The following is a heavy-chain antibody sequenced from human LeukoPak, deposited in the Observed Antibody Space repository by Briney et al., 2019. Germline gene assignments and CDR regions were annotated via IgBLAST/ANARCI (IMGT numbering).Heavy chain of an antibody. V-gene: IGHV3-23*01. CDR3: AKDRVVAAAGTFDY. CDR1: GFTFSGYA. D-gene: IGHD6-13*01. Sequence: PGGSLRLSCAASGFTFSGYAMSWVRQAPGKGLEWVSAISGSGGSTYYADSVKGQFTISRDNSKNTLYLQMNSLRAEDTAVYYCAKDRVVAAAGTFDYWGQGTLVTVSS. CDR2: ISGSGGST. J-gene: IGHJ4*02.